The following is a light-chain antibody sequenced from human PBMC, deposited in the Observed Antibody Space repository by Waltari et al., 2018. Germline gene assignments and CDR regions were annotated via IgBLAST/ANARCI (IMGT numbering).Light chain of an antibody. V-gene: IGKV1-39*01. Sequence: DIQMTQSPSSLSASVGDRVTITCRASQPISTYLNWYQQKPGAAPKLLIYGASSLQSGVPSRFSGSGSGTDFTLTIDSLQPEDFATYYCQQSFSNSPYTFGQGTKVEIK. CDR1: QPISTY. CDR2: GAS. J-gene: IGKJ2*01. CDR3: QQSFSNSPYT.